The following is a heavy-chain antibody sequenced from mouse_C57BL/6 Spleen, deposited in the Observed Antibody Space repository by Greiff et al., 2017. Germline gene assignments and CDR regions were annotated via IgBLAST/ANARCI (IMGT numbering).Heavy chain of an antibody. CDR3: ARGATTVVATRYFDV. CDR1: GYTFTSYW. Sequence: QVQLQQPGAEPVMPGASVKLSCKASGYTFTSYWMHSVKQRPGQGLEWIGEIDPSDSYTNYNQKFKGKSTLTVDKSSSTAYMQLSSLTSEDSAVYYCARGATTVVATRYFDVWGTGTTVTVSS. J-gene: IGHJ1*03. CDR2: IDPSDSYT. V-gene: IGHV1-69*01. D-gene: IGHD1-1*01.